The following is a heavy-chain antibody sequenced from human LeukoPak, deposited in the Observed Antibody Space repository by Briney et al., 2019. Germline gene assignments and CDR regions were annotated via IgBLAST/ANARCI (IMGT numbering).Heavy chain of an antibody. D-gene: IGHD6-13*01. CDR3: ARDSSSWYNYFDW. CDR2: IKQGGGEK. Sequence: RGSLRLPCAASGFTFSSYWMSWVRQAPGKGLEGVTNIKQGGGEKYYVDSVKGRFTISRDNAKNSLYLQMNSLRAEDTAVYYCARDSSSWYNYFDWWGQGTLVTVSS. CDR1: GFTFSSYW. V-gene: IGHV3-7*01. J-gene: IGHJ4*02.